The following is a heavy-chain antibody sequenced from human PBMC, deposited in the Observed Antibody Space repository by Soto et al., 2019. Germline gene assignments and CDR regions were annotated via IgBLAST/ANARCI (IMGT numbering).Heavy chain of an antibody. J-gene: IGHJ5*02. Sequence: SETLSLTCAVSGGSITSGAYYWTWIRQHPGKGLEWIAYIHYSGRTYYNPSLKSRVTISVDTSNNQFSLKLSSVTAADTVVYYCARYYFDSSGYSNWFDPWGQGTLVTVSS. V-gene: IGHV4-31*11. CDR3: ARYYFDSSGYSNWFDP. D-gene: IGHD3-22*01. CDR1: GGSITSGAYY. CDR2: IHYSGRT.